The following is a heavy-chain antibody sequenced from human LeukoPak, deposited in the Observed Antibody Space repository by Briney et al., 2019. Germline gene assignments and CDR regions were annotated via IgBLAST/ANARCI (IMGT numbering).Heavy chain of an antibody. D-gene: IGHD4-23*01. J-gene: IGHJ4*02. V-gene: IGHV3-7*01. CDR3: ARAGFYGGNPAD. Sequence: GSLRLSCAASGFTVSSNYMSWVRQAPGKGLEWVANIKQDGSDKYYVDSVKGRFTISRDNAKNSLYLQMNSLRAEDTAVYYCARAGFYGGNPADWGQGTLVTVSS. CDR2: IKQDGSDK. CDR1: GFTVSSNY.